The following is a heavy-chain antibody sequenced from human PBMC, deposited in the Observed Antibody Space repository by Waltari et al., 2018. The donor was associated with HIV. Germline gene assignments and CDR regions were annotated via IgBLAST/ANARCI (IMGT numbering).Heavy chain of an antibody. Sequence: EVQLLESGGGLGQPGGSLRLSCAASGFTFSTYAMTWVRQAPGKGLEWVSAMSGSAYSTYYAESVKGRFTISRDNSKNKLYLQMNSLRAEDTAVYFCVKEHQYSHTWYSYYGMDVWGQGTTVTVSS. V-gene: IGHV3-23*01. CDR2: MSGSAYST. CDR3: VKEHQYSHTWYSYYGMDV. D-gene: IGHD6-13*01. CDR1: GFTFSTYA. J-gene: IGHJ6*02.